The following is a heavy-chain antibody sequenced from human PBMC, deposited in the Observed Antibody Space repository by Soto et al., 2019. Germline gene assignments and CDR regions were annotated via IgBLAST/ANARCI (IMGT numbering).Heavy chain of an antibody. J-gene: IGHJ3*02. D-gene: IGHD2-15*01. Sequence: SETLSLTCTVSGGSISSYYWSWIRQPPGKGLEWIGYIYYSGSTNYNPSLKSRVTISVDTSKNQFSLKLSSVTAADTAVYYCARLGWGYYSGGSYQNAFDIWRRGTMVTVSS. CDR3: ARLGWGYYSGGSYQNAFDI. CDR1: GGSISSYY. CDR2: IYYSGST. V-gene: IGHV4-59*08.